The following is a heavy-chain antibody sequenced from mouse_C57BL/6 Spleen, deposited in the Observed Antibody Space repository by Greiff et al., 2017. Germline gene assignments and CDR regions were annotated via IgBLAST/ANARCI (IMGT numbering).Heavy chain of an antibody. J-gene: IGHJ2*01. CDR2: ISSGSSTI. V-gene: IGHV5-17*01. CDR3: ARDDYAYFDY. Sequence: EVMLVESGGGLVKPGGSLKLSCAASGFTFSDYGMHWVRQAPEKGLEWVAYISSGSSTIYYADTVKGRFTISRDNAKNTLFLQMTSLRSEDTAMCYCARDDYAYFDYWGQGTTLTVSS. CDR1: GFTFSDYG. D-gene: IGHD2-4*01.